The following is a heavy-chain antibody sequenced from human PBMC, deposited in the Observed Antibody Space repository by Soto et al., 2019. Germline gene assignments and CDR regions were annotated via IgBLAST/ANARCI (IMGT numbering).Heavy chain of an antibody. CDR1: GFTFNHYA. D-gene: IGHD6-19*01. Sequence: ESGGGVVQPGRSLRLSCAVSGFTFNHYAFHWVRQAPGKGLEWVSVISYDGREIYYADPVKGRFTISRDSSNNMVYLYMNSLRPDDTAVYYCARDPVAVTGSFVDSWGQGTLVTVSS. J-gene: IGHJ4*02. CDR2: ISYDGREI. CDR3: ARDPVAVTGSFVDS. V-gene: IGHV3-30-3*01.